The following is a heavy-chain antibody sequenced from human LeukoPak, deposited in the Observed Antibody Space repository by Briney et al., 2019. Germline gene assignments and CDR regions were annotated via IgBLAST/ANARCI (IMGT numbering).Heavy chain of an antibody. CDR3: ARAKKQWLGTYYYYMDV. CDR1: GFTFDDYA. J-gene: IGHJ6*03. V-gene: IGHV3-9*01. D-gene: IGHD6-19*01. CDR2: ISWNSGSI. Sequence: GGSLRLSCAASGFTFDDYAMHWVRQAPGKGLEWVSGISWNSGSIGYADSVKGRFTISRDNAKNSLYLQMDSLRAEDTAVYYCARAKKQWLGTYYYYMDVWGKGTTVTISS.